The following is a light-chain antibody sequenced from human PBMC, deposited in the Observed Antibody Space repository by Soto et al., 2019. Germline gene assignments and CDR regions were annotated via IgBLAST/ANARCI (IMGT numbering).Light chain of an antibody. V-gene: IGKV3-20*01. CDR3: QQYYSSPIT. CDR2: GAS. J-gene: IGKJ1*01. CDR1: QSVRINY. Sequence: EILLTQSPGTLSLSPGERATLSCRASQSVRINYLAWYQQKPGQPPRLLIYGASHRAAAIPDRFSGSGSGTEFTLTISSLQAEDVAAYYCQQYYSSPITFGQGTKVDI.